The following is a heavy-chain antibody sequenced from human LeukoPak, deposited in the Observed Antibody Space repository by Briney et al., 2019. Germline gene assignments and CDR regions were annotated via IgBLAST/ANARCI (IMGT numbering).Heavy chain of an antibody. Sequence: PGESLKISCKGSGYSFTSYWIGWVRQMPGKGLEWMGIIYPGDSDTRYSPSFQGQVTISADKSISTAYLQWSSLKASDTAMYYCAGAALVVNPFSGAFDIWGQGTMVTVSS. CDR3: AGAALVVNPFSGAFDI. V-gene: IGHV5-51*01. J-gene: IGHJ3*02. D-gene: IGHD3-22*01. CDR2: IYPGDSDT. CDR1: GYSFTSYW.